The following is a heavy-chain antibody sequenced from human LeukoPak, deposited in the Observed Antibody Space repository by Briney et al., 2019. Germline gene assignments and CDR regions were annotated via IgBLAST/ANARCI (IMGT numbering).Heavy chain of an antibody. CDR2: IYYSGST. Sequence: SETLSLTCTVPGGSISSYYWSWIRQSPGKGLEWIGYIYYSGSTNYNPFLKSRVTISVDTSKNHFSLNLSSVTAADTAVYYCARGYYYYMDVWGKGTTVTVSS. CDR3: ARGYYYYMDV. J-gene: IGHJ6*03. CDR1: GGSISSYY. V-gene: IGHV4-59*01.